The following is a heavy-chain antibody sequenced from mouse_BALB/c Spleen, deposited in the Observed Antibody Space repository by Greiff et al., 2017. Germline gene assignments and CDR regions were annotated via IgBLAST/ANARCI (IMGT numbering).Heavy chain of an antibody. D-gene: IGHD1-1*01. CDR2: ISYDGSN. V-gene: IGHV3-6*02. CDR1: GYSITSGYY. CDR3: AREGITTVEYAMDY. J-gene: IGHJ4*01. Sequence: EVQLQESGPGLVKPSQSLSLTCSVTGYSITSGYYWNWIRQFPGNKLEWMGYISYDGSNNYNPSLKNRISITRDTSKNQFFLKLNSVTTEDTATYYCAREGITTVEYAMDYWGQGTSVTVSS.